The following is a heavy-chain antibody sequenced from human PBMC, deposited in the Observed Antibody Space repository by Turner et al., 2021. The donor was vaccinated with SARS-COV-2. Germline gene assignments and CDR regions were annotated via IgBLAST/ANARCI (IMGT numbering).Heavy chain of an antibody. Sequence: QVQLQESGPGLVEPSETLSLTCPFPGGSISRYYWSWIRQPPGKGLEWIGYIYYSGSTNYNPSLKSRVTISVDTSKNQFALKLSSVTAADTAVDYCARHPYYYDSSGYHFDYWGQGTLVTVSS. J-gene: IGHJ4*02. CDR1: GGSISRYY. D-gene: IGHD3-22*01. V-gene: IGHV4-59*08. CDR3: ARHPYYYDSSGYHFDY. CDR2: IYYSGST.